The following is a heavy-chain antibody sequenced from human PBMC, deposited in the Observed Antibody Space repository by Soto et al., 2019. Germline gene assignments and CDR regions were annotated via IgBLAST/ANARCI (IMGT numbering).Heavy chain of an antibody. CDR2: ISGSGGST. V-gene: IGHV3-23*01. J-gene: IGHJ6*02. D-gene: IGHD6-13*01. Sequence: GGSLRLSCAASGFTFSSYAMSWVRQAPGKGLEWVSAISGSGGSTYYADSVKGRFTISRDNSKNTLYLQMNSLRAEDTAAYYCAKDRRRAAAYGMDVWGQGTTVTVSS. CDR3: AKDRRRAAAYGMDV. CDR1: GFTFSSYA.